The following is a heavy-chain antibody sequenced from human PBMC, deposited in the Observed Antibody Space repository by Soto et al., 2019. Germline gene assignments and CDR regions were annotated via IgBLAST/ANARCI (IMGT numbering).Heavy chain of an antibody. Sequence: QVQLVQSGAEVKKPGSSVKVSCKASGGTFSRFSFNWVRQAPGQGLEWRVGIMPMFGTEKYAQKFQDKVTLTADESTCTAYMELSRLTSEDTAVYYCAIDSRYSVDAFDIWGQGTLVTVSS. J-gene: IGHJ3*02. CDR3: AIDSRYSVDAFDI. CDR1: GGTFSRFS. V-gene: IGHV1-69*12. CDR2: IMPMFGTE. D-gene: IGHD5-18*01.